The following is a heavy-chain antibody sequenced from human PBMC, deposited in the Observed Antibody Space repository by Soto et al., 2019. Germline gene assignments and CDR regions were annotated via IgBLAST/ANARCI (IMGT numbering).Heavy chain of an antibody. J-gene: IGHJ6*02. V-gene: IGHV1-69*01. CDR3: ATATESTPWCRLDV. CDR2: IIPILNLV. CDR1: GDSFNDYA. Sequence: VQLEQSETEVRKPGSSVKLSCKTSGDSFNDYAISWVRQAPGQGLEWMGGIIPILNLVRYAETLQGRVTISATDSTGTAYLEVTRLRSEDTATYYCATATESTPWCRLDVWGLGTTVSVSS. D-gene: IGHD2-8*01.